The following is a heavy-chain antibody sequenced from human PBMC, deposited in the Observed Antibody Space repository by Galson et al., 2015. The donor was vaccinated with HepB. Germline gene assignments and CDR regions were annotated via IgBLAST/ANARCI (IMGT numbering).Heavy chain of an antibody. D-gene: IGHD2-2*01. CDR1: GYTFTSYA. J-gene: IGHJ6*03. CDR2: INTNTGNP. CDR3: ARDEVPAAMPYYYYMDV. V-gene: IGHV7-4-1*02. Sequence: SVKVSCKASGYTFTSYAMNWVRQAPGQGLEWMGWINTNTGNPTYAQGFTGRFVFSLDTSVSTAYLQISSLKAEDTAVYYCARDEVPAAMPYYYYMDVWGKGTTVTVSS.